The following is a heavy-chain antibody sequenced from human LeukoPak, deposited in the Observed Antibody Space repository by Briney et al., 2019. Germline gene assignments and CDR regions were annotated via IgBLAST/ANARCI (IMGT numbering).Heavy chain of an antibody. V-gene: IGHV3-48*03. CDR1: GFTFSSYE. D-gene: IGHD4-17*01. Sequence: PGGSLRLSCAASGFTFSSYEMNWVRQAPGKGLEGVSYVSSSGSTIYYADSVKGRFTISRDKAKNSLNMQMKSLRAEDTAVYYCARDGATVTKGRGNYFDCWGQGTLVTVSS. J-gene: IGHJ4*02. CDR2: VSSSGSTI. CDR3: ARDGATVTKGRGNYFDC.